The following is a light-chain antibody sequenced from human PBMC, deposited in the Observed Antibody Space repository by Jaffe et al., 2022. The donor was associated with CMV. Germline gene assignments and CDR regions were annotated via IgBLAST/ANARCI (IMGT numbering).Light chain of an antibody. CDR1: SSDVGSYNS. CDR2: EVS. Sequence: QSALTQPASVSGSPGQSITISCTGTSSDVGSYNSVSWYQHHPGKAPKLVIYEVSKRPSGVSNRFSGSKSGNTASLTISGLQAEDEADYYCCSYGGYRTFYVFGTGTKVTVL. J-gene: IGLJ1*01. CDR3: CSYGGYRTFYV. V-gene: IGLV2-23*02.